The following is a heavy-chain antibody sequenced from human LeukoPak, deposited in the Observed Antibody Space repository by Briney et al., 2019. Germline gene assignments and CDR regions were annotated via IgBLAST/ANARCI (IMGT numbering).Heavy chain of an antibody. CDR2: ISYDGSNK. Sequence: GGSLRLSCAAYGFTFSSYAMHWVRQAPGKGLEWVAVISYDGSNKYYADSVKGRFTISRDNSKNTLYLQMNSLRAEDTAVYYCARGGIAVAATKAPSSYYYYGMDVWGQGTTVTVSS. CDR3: ARGGIAVAATKAPSSYYYYGMDV. D-gene: IGHD6-19*01. J-gene: IGHJ6*02. CDR1: GFTFSSYA. V-gene: IGHV3-30*04.